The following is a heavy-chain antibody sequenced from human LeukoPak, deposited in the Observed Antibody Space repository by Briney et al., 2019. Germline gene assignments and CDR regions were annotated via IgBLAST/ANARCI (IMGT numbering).Heavy chain of an antibody. J-gene: IGHJ4*02. V-gene: IGHV3-7*03. CDR1: GFTFRIYW. CDR3: AKGTTDYDASDPLDF. D-gene: IGHD3-16*01. CDR2: IKQDGSEK. Sequence: GGSLRLSCAASGFTFRIYWMTWVRQAPGKGLEWVANIKQDGSEKYYADSVKGRFTISRDNAKNSLYLQMTSLRAEDTAVFYCAKGTTDYDASDPLDFWGQGTLVTVSS.